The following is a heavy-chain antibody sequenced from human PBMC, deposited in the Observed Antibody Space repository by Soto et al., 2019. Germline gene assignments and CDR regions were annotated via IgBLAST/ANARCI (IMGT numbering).Heavy chain of an antibody. CDR2: IIPILGIA. CDR3: ARGAIRVNFSGGSCYSRGPRYYYYMDV. D-gene: IGHD2-15*01. CDR1: GGTFSSYT. J-gene: IGHJ6*03. V-gene: IGHV1-69*02. Sequence: SVKVSCKASGGTFSSYTISWVRQAPGQGLEWMGRIIPILGIANYAQKFQGRVTITADKSTSTAYMELSSLRSEDTAVYYCARGAIRVNFSGGSCYSRGPRYYYYMDVWGKGTTVTVSS.